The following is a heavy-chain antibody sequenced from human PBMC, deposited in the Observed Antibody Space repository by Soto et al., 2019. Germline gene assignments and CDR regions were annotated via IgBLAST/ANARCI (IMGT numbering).Heavy chain of an antibody. CDR1: GFTFSSYW. CDR2: ISNDGSS. Sequence: EVQLVESGGGLVQPGGSLRLSCVASGFTFSSYWMHWVRQAPGKGLVWVSSISNDGSSIYADPMKGRFTISRDNAKNTLYLQMNSLKAEDTAVYYCARLPNKSPQNWGQGNLVIVSP. J-gene: IGHJ1*01. V-gene: IGHV3-74*01. CDR3: ARLPNKSPQN.